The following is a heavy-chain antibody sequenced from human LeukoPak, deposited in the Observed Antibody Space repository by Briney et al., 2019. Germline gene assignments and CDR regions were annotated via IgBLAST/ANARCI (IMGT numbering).Heavy chain of an antibody. J-gene: IGHJ4*02. Sequence: GGSLRLSCAASGFTPSSYSTKWVRPAPGKGLEWVSYISSSRSTIYYADSMKGRFTISRNNAKNSLYLQMNSLRAEDTAVYYCAKGDLYDYSNGPFDYWGQGTLVTVSS. CDR3: AKGDLYDYSNGPFDY. CDR2: ISSSRSTI. D-gene: IGHD4-11*01. CDR1: GFTPSSYS. V-gene: IGHV3-48*01.